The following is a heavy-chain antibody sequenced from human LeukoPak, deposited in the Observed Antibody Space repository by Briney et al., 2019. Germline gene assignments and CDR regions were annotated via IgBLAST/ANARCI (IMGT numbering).Heavy chain of an antibody. CDR2: INPNSGGT. D-gene: IGHD5/OR15-5a*01. J-gene: IGHJ4*02. V-gene: IGHV1-2*02. Sequence: GASVQVSCKASGYTFTGYYIHWGRQAPGPGLEWMGGINPNSGGTDYAQTFQGGVTMTRDTPITTAYMELTSLRSDDTAVYYCATARDRNSVYSSFAYWGQATLVTVPS. CDR1: GYTFTGYY. CDR3: ATARDRNSVYSSFAY.